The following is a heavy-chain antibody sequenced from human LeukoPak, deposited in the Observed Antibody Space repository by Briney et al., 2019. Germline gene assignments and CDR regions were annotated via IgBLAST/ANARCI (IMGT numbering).Heavy chain of an antibody. CDR1: GFTFSTYA. Sequence: GGSLRLSCAASGFTFSTYAMHWVRQAPGKWLEWVAAISYDGSNKNYADSVKGRFTISRDNSKNTLYLQMNSLRAEDTAVYYCARGVRIAVAGYIDYWGQGTLVTISS. V-gene: IGHV3-30*04. CDR2: ISYDGSNK. D-gene: IGHD6-19*01. CDR3: ARGVRIAVAGYIDY. J-gene: IGHJ4*02.